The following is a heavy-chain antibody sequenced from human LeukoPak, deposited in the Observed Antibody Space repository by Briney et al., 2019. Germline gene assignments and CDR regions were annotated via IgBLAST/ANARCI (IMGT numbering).Heavy chain of an antibody. D-gene: IGHD3-22*01. CDR1: GFTFSSYW. CDR3: ARGGSTMIVVVNDAFDI. V-gene: IGHV3-7*01. Sequence: WGSLRLSCAASGFTFSSYWMSWVRQAPGKGLEWVANIKQDGSEKYYVDSVKGRFTISRDNAKNSLYLQMNSLRAEDTAVYYCARGGSTMIVVVNDAFDIWGQGTMVTVSS. J-gene: IGHJ3*02. CDR2: IKQDGSEK.